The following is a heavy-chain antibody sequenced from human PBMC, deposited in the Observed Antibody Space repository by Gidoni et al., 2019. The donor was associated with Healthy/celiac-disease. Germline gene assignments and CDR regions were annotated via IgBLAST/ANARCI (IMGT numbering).Heavy chain of an antibody. D-gene: IGHD2-2*02. Sequence: QVQLVESGGGVVQPGRSLRLSCAAAGFNFSSYGMHWVRQAPGQGLEWVAVIWYDGSNKYYAASVKGRFTIARDNSKNTLYLQMNSLRAEDTAVYYCARDRIVVVPAAIPHRKGRYYYYMDVWGKGTTVTVSS. CDR3: ARDRIVVVPAAIPHRKGRYYYYMDV. V-gene: IGHV3-33*01. J-gene: IGHJ6*03. CDR2: IWYDGSNK. CDR1: GFNFSSYG.